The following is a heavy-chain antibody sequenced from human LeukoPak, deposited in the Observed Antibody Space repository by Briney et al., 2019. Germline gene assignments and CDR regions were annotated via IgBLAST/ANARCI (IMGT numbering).Heavy chain of an antibody. Sequence: GGSLRLSCAASGFTFTAYSMNWFRQAPGKGLEWVSSISRSSSYIYYADSVKGRFTISRDDAKNSLYLQMNSLRAEDTAVYYCARDATGYVKGNYGMDVWGQGTTVTVSS. V-gene: IGHV3-21*01. D-gene: IGHD5-12*01. CDR3: ARDATGYVKGNYGMDV. CDR1: GFTFTAYS. CDR2: ISRSSSYI. J-gene: IGHJ6*02.